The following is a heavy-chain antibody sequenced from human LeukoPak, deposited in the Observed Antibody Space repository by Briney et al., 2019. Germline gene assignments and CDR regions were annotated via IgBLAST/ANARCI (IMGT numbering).Heavy chain of an antibody. J-gene: IGHJ4*02. Sequence: PGVSLRLSCAASGFPFNAYWMTWVRQAPGKGREWVANIRQDGDTKYYVDSVKGRFTISRDNAMNSLYLQMHSLRAEDTAIYYCARSLPYGTTWYGRSDFWGQGTLVTVSS. CDR2: IRQDGDTK. CDR1: GFPFNAYW. CDR3: ARSLPYGTTWYGRSDF. D-gene: IGHD6-13*01. V-gene: IGHV3-7*03.